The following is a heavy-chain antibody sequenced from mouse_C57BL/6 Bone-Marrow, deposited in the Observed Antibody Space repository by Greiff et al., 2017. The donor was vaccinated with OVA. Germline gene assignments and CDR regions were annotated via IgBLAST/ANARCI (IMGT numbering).Heavy chain of an antibody. Sequence: VKLLESGPELVKPGASVKISCKASGYAFSSSWMNWVKQRPGKGLEWIGRIYPGDGDTNYNGKFKGKATLTADKSSSTAYMQLSSLTSEDSAVYFCARSGRTAQATYWGQGTTLTVSS. CDR3: ARSGRTAQATY. CDR1: GYAFSSSW. V-gene: IGHV1-82*01. CDR2: IYPGDGDT. D-gene: IGHD3-2*02. J-gene: IGHJ2*01.